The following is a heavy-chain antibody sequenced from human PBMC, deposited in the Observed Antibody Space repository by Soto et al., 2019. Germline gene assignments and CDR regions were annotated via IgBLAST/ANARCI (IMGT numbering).Heavy chain of an antibody. J-gene: IGHJ6*02. CDR1: GGSINSGGYY. CDR2: NYYSGIT. CDR3: ARGSSIAGLYYGMDV. V-gene: IGHV4-31*03. Sequence: QVQLQESGPGLVKPSQTLSLTCTVSGGSINSGGYYWTWIRQHPGKGLEWIGYNYYSGITYYNPSLKSRVTISLDTSKNQFSLKRSSVTAADTAVYYCARGSSIAGLYYGMDVWGQGTTVTVSS. D-gene: IGHD6-6*01.